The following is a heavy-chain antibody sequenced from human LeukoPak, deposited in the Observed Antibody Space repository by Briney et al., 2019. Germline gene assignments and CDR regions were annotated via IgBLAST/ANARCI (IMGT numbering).Heavy chain of an antibody. CDR1: GYTLTELS. J-gene: IGHJ4*02. CDR3: ATVLIYDSSGYQNDY. Sequence: ASVKVSCKVSGYTLTELSMHWVRQAPGKGLEWMGGFDPEDGETIYAQKFQGRVTMTEDTPTDTAYMELSSLRSEDTAVYYCATVLIYDSSGYQNDYWGQGTLVTVSS. CDR2: FDPEDGET. V-gene: IGHV1-24*01. D-gene: IGHD3-22*01.